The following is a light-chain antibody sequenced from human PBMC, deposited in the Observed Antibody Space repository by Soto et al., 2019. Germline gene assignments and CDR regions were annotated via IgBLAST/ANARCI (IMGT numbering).Light chain of an antibody. CDR1: SSNLGAGYD. J-gene: IGLJ1*01. CDR2: GNT. Sequence: QSVLTQPPSVTGAPGQRVTISCTGSSSNLGAGYDVHWYQQLPGTAPKLLIYGNTNRPSGVPDRFSGSKPGTSASLAITGLQAEDEADYYCQSYDSSLGANYVFGTGTKVTVL. CDR3: QSYDSSLGANYV. V-gene: IGLV1-40*01.